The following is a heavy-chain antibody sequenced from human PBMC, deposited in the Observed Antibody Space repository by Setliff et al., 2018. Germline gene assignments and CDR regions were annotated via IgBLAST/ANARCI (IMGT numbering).Heavy chain of an antibody. CDR2: INPDGSEK. CDR1: GFTYKNDW. V-gene: IGHV3-7*01. J-gene: IGHJ6*02. Sequence: GGSLRLSCGASGFTYKNDWVSWVRQAPGKGLEWLASINPDGSEKYYVDSVKGRFTISRDNARNSLSLQMNSLRTEDTALYYCARDGVFYAMDVWGQGTTVTVSS. CDR3: ARDGVFYAMDV. D-gene: IGHD2-2*01.